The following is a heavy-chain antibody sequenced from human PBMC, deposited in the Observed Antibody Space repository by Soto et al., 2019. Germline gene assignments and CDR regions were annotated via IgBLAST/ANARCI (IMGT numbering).Heavy chain of an antibody. J-gene: IGHJ4*02. Sequence: PSETLSLTCTVSGGSISSYYWSWIRQPPGKGLEWIGYIYYSGSTNYNPSLKSRVTISVDTSKNQFSLKLSSVTAADTAVYHCARSRSDEFDYWGQGTLVTVS. D-gene: IGHD3-3*01. V-gene: IGHV4-59*08. CDR3: ARSRSDEFDY. CDR1: GGSISSYY. CDR2: IYYSGST.